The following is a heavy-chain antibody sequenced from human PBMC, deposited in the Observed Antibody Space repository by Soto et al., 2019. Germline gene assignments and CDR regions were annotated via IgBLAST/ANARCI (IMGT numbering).Heavy chain of an antibody. V-gene: IGHV3-49*03. CDR3: TRGSLGVVPTPRYYFDY. D-gene: IGHD3-3*01. J-gene: IGHJ4*02. Sequence: GGSLRLSCTASGFTFGDYAMSWFRQAPGKGLEWVGFIRSKAYGGTTEYAASVKGRFTISRDDSKSIAYLQMNSLKTEDTAVYYCTRGSLGVVPTPRYYFDYWGQGTLVTVSS. CDR2: IRSKAYGGTT. CDR1: GFTFGDYA.